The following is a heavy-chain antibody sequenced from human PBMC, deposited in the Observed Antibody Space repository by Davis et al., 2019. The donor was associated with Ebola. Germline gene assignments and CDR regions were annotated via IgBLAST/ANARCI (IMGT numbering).Heavy chain of an antibody. CDR1: GFTFSNYA. CDR2: LSGNGVST. Sequence: GESLKISCAASGFTFSNYAMNWFRQAPGKGLEWVSTLSGNGVSTYYADSVKGRFTISRDNAKNTLYLEMKTLRTEDTAVYYCAREAIYCSRTRCPLDYWGQGALVTVSS. D-gene: IGHD2-2*01. V-gene: IGHV3-23*01. CDR3: AREAIYCSRTRCPLDY. J-gene: IGHJ4*02.